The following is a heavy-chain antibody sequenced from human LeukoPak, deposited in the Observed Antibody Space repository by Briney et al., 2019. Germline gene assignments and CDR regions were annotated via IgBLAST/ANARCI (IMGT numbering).Heavy chain of an antibody. CDR3: ARGPYAYDSSGAFDI. Sequence: SQTLSLTCTVSGDSISSGDYYWSWIRQPAGKGLEWIGRISSSGSTNYNPSLKSRVTISVDTSKNQFSLKLSSVTAADTAVYFCARGPYAYDSSGAFDIWGQGTMVTVSS. J-gene: IGHJ3*02. CDR1: GDSISSGDYY. D-gene: IGHD3-22*01. CDR2: ISSSGST. V-gene: IGHV4-61*02.